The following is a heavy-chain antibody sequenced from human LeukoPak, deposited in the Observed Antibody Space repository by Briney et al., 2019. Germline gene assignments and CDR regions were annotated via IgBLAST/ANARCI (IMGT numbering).Heavy chain of an antibody. CDR3: AKAPLRVVVPAAIYY. J-gene: IGHJ4*02. D-gene: IGHD2-2*02. CDR2: ISGSGGST. V-gene: IGHV3-23*01. Sequence: GGPLRLSCAASGFTFSSYAMSWVRQAPGKGLEWVSAISGSGGSTYYADSVKGRFTISRDNSKNTLYLQMNSLRAEDTAVYYCAKAPLRVVVPAAIYYWGQGTLVTVSS. CDR1: GFTFSSYA.